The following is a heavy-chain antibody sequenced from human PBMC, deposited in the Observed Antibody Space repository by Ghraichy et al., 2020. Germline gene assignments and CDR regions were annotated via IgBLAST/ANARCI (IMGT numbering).Heavy chain of an antibody. CDR2: IWYDGSNK. D-gene: IGHD2-2*01. Sequence: GGSLRLSCAASGFTFSSYGMHWVRQAPGKGLEWVAVIWYDGSNKYYADSVKGRFTISRDNSKNTLYLQMNSLRAEDTAVYYCARPRGRYCSSTSCPSSFDIWGQGTMVTVSS. J-gene: IGHJ3*02. CDR1: GFTFSSYG. CDR3: ARPRGRYCSSTSCPSSFDI. V-gene: IGHV3-33*01.